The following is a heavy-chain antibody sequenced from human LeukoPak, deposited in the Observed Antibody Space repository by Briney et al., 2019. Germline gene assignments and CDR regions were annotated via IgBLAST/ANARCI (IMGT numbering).Heavy chain of an antibody. CDR2: IYYSGST. V-gene: IGHV4-59*08. CDR3: AASRRYSSDY. Sequence: PSETLSLTCTVSGGSISSYYWSWIRQPPGKGLEWIGYIYYSGSTNYSPSLKSRVTISVDTSKNQFSLKLSSVTAADTAVYYCAASRRYSSDYWGQGTLVTVSS. CDR1: GGSISSYY. J-gene: IGHJ4*02. D-gene: IGHD5-18*01.